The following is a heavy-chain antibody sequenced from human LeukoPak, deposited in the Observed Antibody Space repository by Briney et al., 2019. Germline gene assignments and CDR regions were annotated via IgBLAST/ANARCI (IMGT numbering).Heavy chain of an antibody. D-gene: IGHD2-2*01. CDR2: ISGSGGST. CDR1: GFTFSSYA. Sequence: GGSLRLSCAASGFTFSSYAINWVRQAPGRGLEWVSAISGSGGSTYYADSVKGRFTISRDNSKNTLYLQMNSLRAEDTAVYYCAKDRPHIVVVPAANYYYYGMDVWGQGTTVTVSS. J-gene: IGHJ6*02. CDR3: AKDRPHIVVVPAANYYYYGMDV. V-gene: IGHV3-23*01.